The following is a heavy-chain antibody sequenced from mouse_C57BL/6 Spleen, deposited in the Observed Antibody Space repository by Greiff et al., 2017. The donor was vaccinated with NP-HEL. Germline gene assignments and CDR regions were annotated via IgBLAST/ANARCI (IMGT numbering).Heavy chain of an antibody. D-gene: IGHD1-1*01. V-gene: IGHV1-80*01. Sequence: QVQLQQSGAELVKPGASVKISCKASGYAFSSYWMNWVKQRPGKGLEWIGQIYPGDGDTNYNGKFKGKATLTADKSSSTAYMQLSSLTSEDSAVYFCARSPGITNYFDYWGQGTTLTVSS. CDR1: GYAFSSYW. CDR3: ARSPGITNYFDY. J-gene: IGHJ2*01. CDR2: IYPGDGDT.